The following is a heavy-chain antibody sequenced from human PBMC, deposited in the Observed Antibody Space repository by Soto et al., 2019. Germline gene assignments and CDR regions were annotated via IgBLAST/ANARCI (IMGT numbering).Heavy chain of an antibody. CDR2: ISYDGSNK. Sequence: QVQLVESGGGVVQPGRSLRLSCAASGFTFSSYAMHWVRQAPGKGVEWVAVISYDGSNKYYADSVKGRFTISRDNSKNTLYLQMNSLRAEDTAVYYCARQTGDDAFDIWGQGTMVTVSS. J-gene: IGHJ3*02. V-gene: IGHV3-30-3*01. CDR1: GFTFSSYA. D-gene: IGHD7-27*01. CDR3: ARQTGDDAFDI.